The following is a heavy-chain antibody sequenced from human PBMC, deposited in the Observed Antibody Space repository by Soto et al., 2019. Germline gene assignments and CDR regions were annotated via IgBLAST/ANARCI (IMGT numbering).Heavy chain of an antibody. V-gene: IGHV1-69*12. J-gene: IGHJ5*02. CDR2: IIPIFGTA. CDR3: ARGITGTINWFDP. Sequence: QVQLVQSGAEVKKPGSAVKVSCKASGGTFSSYAISWVRQAPGQGIEGMGGIIPIFGTANYAQKFQGRVTITADESTSTAYMELSSLRSEDTAVYYWARGITGTINWFDPWGQGPLVTFSS. D-gene: IGHD1-20*01. CDR1: GGTFSSYA.